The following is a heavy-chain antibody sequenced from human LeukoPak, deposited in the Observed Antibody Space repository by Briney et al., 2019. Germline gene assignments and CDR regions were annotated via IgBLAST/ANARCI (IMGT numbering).Heavy chain of an antibody. CDR2: VSYNGNT. CDR3: ARTWSDSYRGGLDF. J-gene: IGHJ4*02. Sequence: PSETLSLTCTVSGDSLIPYYWNWIRQTPGRGLEWIGYVSYNGNTNYNPSLESRVTISVDTSKNQFSLRLTSATTADTAVYYCARTWSDSYRGGLDFWGQGNQVTVSS. V-gene: IGHV4-59*01. D-gene: IGHD3-3*01. CDR1: GDSLIPYY.